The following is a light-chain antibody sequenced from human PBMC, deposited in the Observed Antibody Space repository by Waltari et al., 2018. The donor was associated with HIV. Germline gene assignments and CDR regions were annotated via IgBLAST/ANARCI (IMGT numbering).Light chain of an antibody. Sequence: QSVLTQPPSASGTPGPRVTISCSGSSSNLGSNTVNWYQQLPGTSPKLLIYYNNQRPSGVPDRFSGSKSGTSASLAISGLQSEDEADYYCAAWDDSLMGVFGGGTRLTVL. CDR1: SSNLGSNT. CDR3: AAWDDSLMGV. CDR2: YNN. V-gene: IGLV1-44*01. J-gene: IGLJ3*02.